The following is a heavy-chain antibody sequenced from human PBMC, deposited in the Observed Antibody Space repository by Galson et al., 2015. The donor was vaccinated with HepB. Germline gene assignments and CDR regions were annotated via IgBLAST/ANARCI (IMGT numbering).Heavy chain of an antibody. CDR3: ARGGMGKIGWKHFAS. Sequence: SVKVSCQASGYTFTRYGISWVRQAPGQGLEWMGRISGYNGKTNYAQKVQGRVTMTTDTSKSTVYMELRSLRSDDTAVYYCARGGMGKIGWKHFASWGQGT. V-gene: IGHV1-18*01. CDR2: ISGYNGKT. D-gene: IGHD5-24*01. J-gene: IGHJ5*02. CDR1: GYTFTRYG.